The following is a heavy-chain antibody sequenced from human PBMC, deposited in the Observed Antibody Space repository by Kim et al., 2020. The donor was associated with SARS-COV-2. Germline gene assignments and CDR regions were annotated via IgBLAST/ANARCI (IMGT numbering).Heavy chain of an antibody. Sequence: ASVKVSCKTSGYSFITYGITWVRQAPGQGLEWMGRISVYNGNTNYAPRFQDRLSLTRDTSTRTVVMELRSLKSDDSATYYCLFTAVIPNFLAYWGQGTLVSVSS. V-gene: IGHV1-18*01. CDR3: LFTAVIPNFLAY. CDR1: GYSFITYG. D-gene: IGHD2-2*01. J-gene: IGHJ4*01. CDR2: ISVYNGNT.